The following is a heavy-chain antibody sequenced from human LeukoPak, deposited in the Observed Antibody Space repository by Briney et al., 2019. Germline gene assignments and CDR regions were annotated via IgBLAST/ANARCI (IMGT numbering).Heavy chain of an antibody. CDR3: ARDHRVGGSYDRDFDY. V-gene: IGHV1-46*01. J-gene: IGHJ4*02. CDR1: GYTFTSYY. CDR2: INPSGGST. Sequence: ASVKVSCKASGYTFTSYYMHWVRQAPGQGLEWMGIINPSGGSTSYAQKFQGRVTMTRDMSTSTVYMELSSLRSEDTAVYYCARDHRVGGSYDRDFDYWGQGTLVNVSS. D-gene: IGHD1-26*01.